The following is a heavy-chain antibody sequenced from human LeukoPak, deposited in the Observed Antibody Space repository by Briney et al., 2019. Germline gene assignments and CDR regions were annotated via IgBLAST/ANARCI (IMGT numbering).Heavy chain of an antibody. J-gene: IGHJ6*02. Sequence: GGSLRLSCAASGFTFSSYWMSWVRQAPGKGLEWVANIKQDGSEKYYVDSVKGRFTISRDNAKSSLYLQMNSLRAEDTAVYYCARSPYYDFWSGYLAYYYYGMDVWGQGTTVTVSS. CDR2: IKQDGSEK. CDR3: ARSPYYDFWSGYLAYYYYGMDV. V-gene: IGHV3-7*01. CDR1: GFTFSSYW. D-gene: IGHD3-3*01.